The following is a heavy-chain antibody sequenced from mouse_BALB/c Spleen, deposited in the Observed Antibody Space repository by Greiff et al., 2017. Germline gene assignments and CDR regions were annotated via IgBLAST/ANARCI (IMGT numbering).Heavy chain of an antibody. CDR3: ARQVYYDYDVGAMDY. J-gene: IGHJ4*01. D-gene: IGHD2-4*01. CDR2: ISSGGGST. CDR1: GFAFSSYD. Sequence: DVMLVESGGGLVKPGGSLKLSCAASGFAFSSYDMSWVRQTPEKRLEWVAYISSGGGSTYYPDTVKGRFTISRDNAKNTLYLQMSSLKSEDTAMYYCARQVYYDYDVGAMDYWGQGTSVTVAS. V-gene: IGHV5-12-1*01.